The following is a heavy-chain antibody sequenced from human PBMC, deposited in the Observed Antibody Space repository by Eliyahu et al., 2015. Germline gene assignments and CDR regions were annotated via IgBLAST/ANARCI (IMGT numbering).Heavy chain of an antibody. J-gene: IGHJ4*02. CDR1: GYTFNNYY. CDR3: ASTVDNGDPNRLDF. Sequence: QVQLVQSGAEVKKPGASVKVSCKASGYTFNNYYIHWVRRAPGQGLEWMGWINPKTGATQYAYDFLGRVTMTRDTSISTAYMELSNLRSDDTAMFYCASTVDNGDPNRLDFWGQGTLVTVSS. D-gene: IGHD4-17*01. CDR2: INPKTGAT. V-gene: IGHV1-2*02.